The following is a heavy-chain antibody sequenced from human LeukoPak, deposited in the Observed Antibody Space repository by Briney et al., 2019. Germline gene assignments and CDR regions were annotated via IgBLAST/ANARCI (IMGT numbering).Heavy chain of an antibody. Sequence: GGSLRLSCAASGFTFSSYAMTWVRQAPGKGLEWASGISGSGGSTYYADSVKGRFTISRDNSKSTLYLQMNCLRAEATAVYYCAQDWVAARRPHDSWGQGTLVTVSS. V-gene: IGHV3-23*01. CDR2: ISGSGGST. D-gene: IGHD6-6*01. CDR3: AQDWVAARRPHDS. J-gene: IGHJ4*02. CDR1: GFTFSSYA.